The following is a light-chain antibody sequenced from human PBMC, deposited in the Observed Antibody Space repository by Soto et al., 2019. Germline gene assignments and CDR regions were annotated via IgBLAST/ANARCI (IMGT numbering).Light chain of an antibody. CDR3: QQYGSSLWT. CDR2: GAS. J-gene: IGKJ1*01. V-gene: IGKV3-20*01. CDR1: QSVSSSY. Sequence: EIVLTQSPGTLSLSPGESATLSCRASQSVSSSYLAWYQQKPGQAPRLLIYGASSRATGIPDRFSGSGSGTDFTLTISRLEPEDFAVYYFQQYGSSLWTFGQGTKVEIK.